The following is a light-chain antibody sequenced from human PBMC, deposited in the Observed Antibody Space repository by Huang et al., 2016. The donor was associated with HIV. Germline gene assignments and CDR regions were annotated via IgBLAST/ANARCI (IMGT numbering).Light chain of an antibody. Sequence: DIVMTQTPLSLSVIPGQPASISCKSSESLLHSDRKTYLYWYLQKPGQSPQLLIYDVSNRFPGVPDRFSGSGSGTDFTLKISRVEAEDVGVYYCMQSIQLPLTFGGGTKVDIK. V-gene: IGKV2D-29*02. J-gene: IGKJ4*01. CDR2: DVS. CDR1: ESLLHSDRKTY. CDR3: MQSIQLPLT.